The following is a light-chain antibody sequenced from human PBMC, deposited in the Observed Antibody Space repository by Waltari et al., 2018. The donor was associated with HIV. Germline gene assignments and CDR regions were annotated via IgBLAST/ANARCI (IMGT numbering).Light chain of an antibody. CDR1: SSDVGAYNY. CDR3: CSYAGSHTFI. CDR2: DVT. V-gene: IGLV2-11*01. Sequence: QSALTQPRSVSGSPGQSVTVSCTGTSSDVGAYNYVSWYHQHPGTAPQLMIYDVTKRPSGVPDRFSGSKSGNTASLTISGLQADDEADYFCCSYAGSHTFIFGGGTKLTVL. J-gene: IGLJ2*01.